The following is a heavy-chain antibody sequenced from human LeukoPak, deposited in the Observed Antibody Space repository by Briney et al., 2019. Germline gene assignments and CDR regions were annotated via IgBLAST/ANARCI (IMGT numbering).Heavy chain of an antibody. V-gene: IGHV3-30*18. CDR3: AKDFGITMVRGVFDY. D-gene: IGHD3-10*01. J-gene: IGHJ4*02. CDR1: GFTFSSYG. CDR2: ISYDGSNK. Sequence: PGRSLRLSCAASGFTFSSYGMHWVRQAPGKGLEWVAVISYDGSNKYYADSVKGRFTISRDNSKNTLYLQMNSLRAEDTAVYYCAKDFGITMVRGVFDYWGQGTLVTAPS.